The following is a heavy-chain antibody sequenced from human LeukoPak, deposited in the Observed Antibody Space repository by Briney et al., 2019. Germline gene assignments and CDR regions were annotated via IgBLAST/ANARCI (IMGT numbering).Heavy chain of an antibody. CDR2: INQDGNEK. J-gene: IGHJ3*02. D-gene: IGHD6-19*01. Sequence: GGSLRLSCGVSEFTLNGYWVNWVRQAPGKGLEWVANINQDGNEKYYVDSVKGRFTISRDNAKNSLYLQMNSLRAEDTAVYYCARVIPFYSSGHPLGYNAFDIWGQGTMVTVSS. V-gene: IGHV3-7*03. CDR3: ARVIPFYSSGHPLGYNAFDI. CDR1: EFTLNGYW.